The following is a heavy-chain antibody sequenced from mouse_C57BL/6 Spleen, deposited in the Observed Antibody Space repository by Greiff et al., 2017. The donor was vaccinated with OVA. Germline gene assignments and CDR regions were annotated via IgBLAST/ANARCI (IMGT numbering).Heavy chain of an antibody. CDR2: ISDGGSYT. CDR3: ARENYGNIAWFAY. Sequence: EVMLVESGGGLVKPGGSLKLSCAASGFTFSSYAMSWVRQTPEKRLEWVATISDGGSYTYYPDNVKGRFTISRDNAKNNLYLQMSHLKSEDTAMYYCARENYGNIAWFAYWGQGTLVTVSA. J-gene: IGHJ3*01. V-gene: IGHV5-4*01. CDR1: GFTFSSYA. D-gene: IGHD2-1*01.